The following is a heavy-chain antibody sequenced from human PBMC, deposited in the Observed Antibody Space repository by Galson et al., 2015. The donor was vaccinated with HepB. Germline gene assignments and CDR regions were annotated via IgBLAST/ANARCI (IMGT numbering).Heavy chain of an antibody. D-gene: IGHD1-26*01. J-gene: IGHJ4*02. CDR2: IYYSGST. CDR3: ARGLKWELPDY. Sequence: ETLSLTCTVSGGSISSYYWSWIRQPPGKGLEWIGYIYYSGSTNYNPSLKSRVTISVDTSKNQFSLKLSSVTAADTAVYYCARGLKWELPDYWGQGTLVTVSS. V-gene: IGHV4-59*01. CDR1: GGSISSYY.